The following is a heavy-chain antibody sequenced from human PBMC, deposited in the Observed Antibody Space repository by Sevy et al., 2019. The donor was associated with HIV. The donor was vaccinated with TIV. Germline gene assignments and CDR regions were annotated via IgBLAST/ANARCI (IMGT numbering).Heavy chain of an antibody. D-gene: IGHD2-21*02. CDR1: GYSFTSYW. CDR2: IYPGDSDT. J-gene: IGHJ4*02. CDR3: ARQSPYCGGDCYWDY. Sequence: GESLKISCKGSGYSFTSYWIGWVRQMPGKGLEWMGIIYPGDSDTRYSPSFQGQVTISADKSISTAYLQWSSLKASDTAMYYCARQSPYCGGDCYWDYWGQGTLVTVSS. V-gene: IGHV5-51*01.